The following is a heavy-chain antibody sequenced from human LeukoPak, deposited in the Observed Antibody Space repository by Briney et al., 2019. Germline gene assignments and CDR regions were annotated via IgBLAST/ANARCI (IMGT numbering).Heavy chain of an antibody. CDR3: ARGMRYSSSWYEYWFDP. CDR2: ISAYNGNT. CDR1: GYTFTSYG. Sequence: ASVKVSCKASGYTFTSYGISWARQAPGQGLEWMGWISAYNGNTNYAQKLQGRVTMTTDTSTSTAYMELRSLRSDDTAVYYCARGMRYSSSWYEYWFDPWGQGTLVTVSS. V-gene: IGHV1-18*01. J-gene: IGHJ5*02. D-gene: IGHD6-13*01.